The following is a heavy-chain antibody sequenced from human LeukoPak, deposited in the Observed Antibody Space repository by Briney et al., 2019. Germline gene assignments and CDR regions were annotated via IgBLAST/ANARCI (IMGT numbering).Heavy chain of an antibody. V-gene: IGHV4-31*03. Sequence: SETLSLTCTVSGGSISSGGYYWSWIRQHPGKGLEWIGYIYYSGSTNYNPSLKSRVTISVDKSKNQFSLKLSSVTAADTAVYYCARDKAKAAGSYYYYYGMDVWGQGTTVTVSS. CDR3: ARDKAKAAGSYYYYYGMDV. CDR1: GGSISSGGYY. D-gene: IGHD6-13*01. J-gene: IGHJ6*02. CDR2: IYYSGST.